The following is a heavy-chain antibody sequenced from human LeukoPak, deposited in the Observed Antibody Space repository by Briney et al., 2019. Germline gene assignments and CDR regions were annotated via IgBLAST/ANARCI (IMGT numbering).Heavy chain of an antibody. CDR1: GFTFSSYG. CDR2: ISYDGSDK. D-gene: IGHD6-19*01. J-gene: IGHJ4*02. V-gene: IGHV3-30*03. Sequence: GGSLRLSCAASGFTFSSYGMHWVRQAPGKGLEWVAFISYDGSDKYYADSVKGRFTISRDNAKNSLYLQMNSLRAEDTAVYYCARGSGWFFDYWGQGTLVTVSS. CDR3: ARGSGWFFDY.